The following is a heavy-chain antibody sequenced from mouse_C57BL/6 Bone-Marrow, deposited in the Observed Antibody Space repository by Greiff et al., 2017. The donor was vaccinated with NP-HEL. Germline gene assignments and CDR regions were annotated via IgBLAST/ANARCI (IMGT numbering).Heavy chain of an antibody. CDR1: GFTFSSYA. Sequence: EVMLVESGGGLVKPGGSLKLSCAASGFTFSSYAMSWVRQTPEKRLEWVATISDGGSYTYYPDNVKGRFTISRDNAKNNLYLQMSHLKSEDTAMYYCARDSCYGNSWFAYWGQGTLVTVS. CDR2: ISDGGSYT. CDR3: ARDSCYGNSWFAY. J-gene: IGHJ3*01. D-gene: IGHD2-1*01. V-gene: IGHV5-4*01.